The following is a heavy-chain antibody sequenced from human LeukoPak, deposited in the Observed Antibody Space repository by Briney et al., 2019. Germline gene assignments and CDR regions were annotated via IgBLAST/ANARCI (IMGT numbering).Heavy chain of an antibody. CDR2: IKSKTDGGTT. CDR3: TTHYGDYGGFDY. D-gene: IGHD4-17*01. V-gene: IGHV3-15*01. CDR1: VFTFSNAW. Sequence: GGSLRLSCAASVFTFSNAWMSWVRQAPGKGLEWVGRIKSKTDGGTTDYAAPVKGRFTISRDDSKNTLYLQMNSLKTDDTAVYYCTTHYGDYGGFDYWGQGTLVTVSS. J-gene: IGHJ4*02.